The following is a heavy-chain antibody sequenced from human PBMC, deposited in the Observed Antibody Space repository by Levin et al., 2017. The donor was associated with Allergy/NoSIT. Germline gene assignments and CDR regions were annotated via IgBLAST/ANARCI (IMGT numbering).Heavy chain of an antibody. Sequence: GGALRLSCAASGFTFSIYGIYWVRQAPGKGLEWVAIISSDGSYISYADSVKGRFTVSRDNSKNTLYLQMNSLRPEDTAVYYCTKGGDMDVWGKGTTVTVSS. CDR2: ISSDGSYI. CDR3: TKGGDMDV. D-gene: IGHD3-10*01. V-gene: IGHV3-30*18. J-gene: IGHJ6*03. CDR1: GFTFSIYG.